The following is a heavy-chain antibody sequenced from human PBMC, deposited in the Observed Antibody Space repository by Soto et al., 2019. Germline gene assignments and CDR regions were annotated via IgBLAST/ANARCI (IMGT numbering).Heavy chain of an antibody. D-gene: IGHD1-26*01. V-gene: IGHV4-59*01. CDR3: AGRYGGNFYY. Sequence: QVQLQESGPGLVKPSETLSLTCTVSGGSISSYYWSWNRQPPGTGLEWIGYVYYSGSTNYNAYLKSRITKSVDTTNNLFSPKLSSMNEADTAVYYVAGRYGGNFYYWGHVSLVTVSS. CDR2: VYYSGST. J-gene: IGHJ4*01. CDR1: GGSISSYY.